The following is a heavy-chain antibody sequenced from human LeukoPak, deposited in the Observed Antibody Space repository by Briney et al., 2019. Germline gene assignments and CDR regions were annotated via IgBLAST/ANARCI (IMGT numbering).Heavy chain of an antibody. D-gene: IGHD3-22*01. CDR1: GGSISSSY. CDR2: IYYSGST. V-gene: IGHV4-59*01. Sequence: PSETLSLTCTVSGGSISSSYWSWIRQPPGKGLEWIGYIYYSGSTNYNPSLKSRVTISVDTSKNQFSLKLSSVTAADTAVYYCARSAGYDSSGYYWDFAFDIWGQGTMVTVSS. CDR3: ARSAGYDSSGYYWDFAFDI. J-gene: IGHJ3*02.